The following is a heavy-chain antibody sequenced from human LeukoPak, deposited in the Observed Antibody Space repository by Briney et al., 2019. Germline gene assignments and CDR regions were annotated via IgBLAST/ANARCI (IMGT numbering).Heavy chain of an antibody. J-gene: IGHJ4*02. D-gene: IGHD3-10*01. V-gene: IGHV4-34*01. CDR3: ARGASYYYGSGSYFVY. CDR2: INHSGST. CDR1: GGSLSGYY. Sequence: SETLSLTCAVYGGSLSGYYWSWIRQPPGKGLEWIGEINHSGSTNYNPSLKSRVTISVDTSKNQFSLKLSSVTAADTAVYYCARGASYYYGSGSYFVYWGQGTLVTVSS.